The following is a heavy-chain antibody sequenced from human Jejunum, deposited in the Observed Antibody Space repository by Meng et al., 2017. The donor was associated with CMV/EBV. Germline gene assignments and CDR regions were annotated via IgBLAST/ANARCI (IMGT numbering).Heavy chain of an antibody. CDR1: GFPVNTNS. V-gene: IGHV3-53*05. Sequence: SGFPVNTNSMTWVRQAPGKGLDWVSILYSDGRTSYGDSVKGRFTISSDNSRNTVYLQMNSLRPDDTAVYYCAREWKLLYYGLDVWGQGTTVTVSS. CDR2: LYSDGRT. CDR3: AREWKLLYYGLDV. J-gene: IGHJ6*02. D-gene: IGHD2/OR15-2a*01.